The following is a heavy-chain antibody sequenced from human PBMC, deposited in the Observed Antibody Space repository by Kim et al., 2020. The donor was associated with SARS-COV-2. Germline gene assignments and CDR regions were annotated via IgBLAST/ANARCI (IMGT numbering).Heavy chain of an antibody. J-gene: IGHJ6*03. D-gene: IGHD3-10*01. Sequence: SETLSLTCTVSGGSISSSSYYWGWIRQPPGKGLEWIGSIYYSGSTYYNPSLKSRVTISVDTSKNQFSQKLSSGTAADTAVYYCASGVRGGYYYMDVWGKGTTVTVSS. V-gene: IGHV4-39*01. CDR1: GGSISSSSYY. CDR3: ASGVRGGYYYMDV. CDR2: IYYSGST.